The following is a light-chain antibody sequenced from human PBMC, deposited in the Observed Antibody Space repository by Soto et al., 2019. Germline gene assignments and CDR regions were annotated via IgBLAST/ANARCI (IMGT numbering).Light chain of an antibody. CDR3: QQRSNWPGT. CDR2: DAS. Sequence: EIVLTQSPATQSLSPGERATLSCRASQSVSSYLAWYQHKPGQAPRLLIYDASNRATGIPARFSGSGSGTDFTLTISSLEPEDFAVYYCQQRSNWPGTFGQGTKVEIK. V-gene: IGKV3-11*01. J-gene: IGKJ1*01. CDR1: QSVSSY.